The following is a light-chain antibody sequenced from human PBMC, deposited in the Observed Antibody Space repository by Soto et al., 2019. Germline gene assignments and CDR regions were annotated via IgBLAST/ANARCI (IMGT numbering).Light chain of an antibody. Sequence: AIQMNQSPSSLSASVGDRVTITCRASQGIRNDLGWYQQKPGKAPKLLIYAASSLQSGVPSRFSGSGSVTDFTLTISSLQPEDFATYYALQDYNYPLTFGQGTKVEIK. V-gene: IGKV1-6*01. J-gene: IGKJ1*01. CDR1: QGIRND. CDR2: AAS. CDR3: LQDYNYPLT.